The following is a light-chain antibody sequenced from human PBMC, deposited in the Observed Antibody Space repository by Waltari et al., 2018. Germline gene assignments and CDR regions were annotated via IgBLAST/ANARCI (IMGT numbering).Light chain of an antibody. CDR3: MQGTQWPGT. CDR1: QSLLYRDGNTY. CDR2: QVS. V-gene: IGKV2-30*01. J-gene: IGKJ1*01. Sequence: DVVMTQSPLSLAATLRQPASISCRSSQSLLYRDGNTYLNWFHQRPGQSPRRLIYQVSNRDSGVPNRFSGSGSGTDFTLTISRVEAEDVGIFFCMQGTQWPGTFGQGTKVEIK.